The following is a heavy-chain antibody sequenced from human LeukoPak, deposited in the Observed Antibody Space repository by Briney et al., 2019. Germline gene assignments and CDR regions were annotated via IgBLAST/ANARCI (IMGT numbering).Heavy chain of an antibody. Sequence: PSETLSLTCAVSGGSISSGSYYWSWIRQPAGKGLEWIGRIYTGGSTNYNPSLKSRVTISVDTSKNQFSLKLSSVTAADTAVYYCARVSSSSYYWGQGTLVTVSS. CDR3: ARVSSSSYY. CDR2: IYTGGST. V-gene: IGHV4-61*02. D-gene: IGHD6-6*01. J-gene: IGHJ4*02. CDR1: GGSISSGSYY.